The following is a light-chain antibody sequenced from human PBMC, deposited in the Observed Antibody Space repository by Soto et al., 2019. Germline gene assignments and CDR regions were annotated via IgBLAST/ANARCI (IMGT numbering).Light chain of an antibody. J-gene: IGKJ2*01. CDR3: QQYGTSPPLYT. V-gene: IGKV3-11*01. CDR1: QSLSSY. CDR2: DAS. Sequence: EIVLTQSPATLSLSPGERATLSCRASQSLSSYLAWYQQKPGQAPRLLIYDASNRATGIPARFSGSGSGTDFTLTISSLEPEDFAVYYCQQYGTSPPLYTFGQGTRLEIK.